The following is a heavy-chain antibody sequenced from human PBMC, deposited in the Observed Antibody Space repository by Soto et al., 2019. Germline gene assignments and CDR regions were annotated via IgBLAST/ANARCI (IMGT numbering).Heavy chain of an antibody. CDR3: ASYGHLDSGSFFDY. CDR1: GFTFSSYS. D-gene: IGHD1-26*01. Sequence: GGSRRLSCAASGFTFSSYSMNWVRQAPGKGLEWVSYISSSSSTIYYADSVEGRFTISRDNAKNSLYLQMNSLRDEDTAVYYCASYGHLDSGSFFDYWGQGTLVTVSS. V-gene: IGHV3-48*02. CDR2: ISSSSSTI. J-gene: IGHJ4*02.